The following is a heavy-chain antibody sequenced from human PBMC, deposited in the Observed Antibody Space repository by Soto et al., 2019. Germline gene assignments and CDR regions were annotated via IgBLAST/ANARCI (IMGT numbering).Heavy chain of an antibody. CDR1: GYTFTSYD. CDR2: MNPNSGNT. D-gene: IGHD2-15*01. V-gene: IGHV1-8*01. CDR3: AREVCSGGSCFRMDV. J-gene: IGHJ6*02. Sequence: QVQLVQSGAEVKKPGASVKVSCKASGYTFTSYDINLVRQATGQGLEWMGWMNPNSGNTGYAQKFQGRVTMTRNASISTAYIELSSLRSEDTAVYYCAREVCSGGSCFRMDVWGQGTTVTVSS.